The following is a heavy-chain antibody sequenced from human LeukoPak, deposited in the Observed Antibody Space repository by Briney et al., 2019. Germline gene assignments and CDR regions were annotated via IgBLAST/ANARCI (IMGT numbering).Heavy chain of an antibody. D-gene: IGHD3-10*01. Sequence: ASVKVSCKASGYTFTGYYIHWVRHAPGQGLEWMGWINPSSGGTYYAQSFQGRVTMTRDTSISTAYMELSRLRSDDTAVYYCARAALGVWFGEPLGGPTEYWGQGTLVTVSS. CDR3: ARAALGVWFGEPLGGPTEY. CDR1: GYTFTGYY. J-gene: IGHJ4*02. CDR2: INPSSGGT. V-gene: IGHV1-2*02.